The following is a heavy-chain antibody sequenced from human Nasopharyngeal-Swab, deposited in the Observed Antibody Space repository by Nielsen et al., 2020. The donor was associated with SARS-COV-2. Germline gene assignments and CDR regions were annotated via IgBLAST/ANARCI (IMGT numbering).Heavy chain of an antibody. CDR2: MTPKTGYT. CDR1: GFTFTTYD. CDR3: TRGVPDFGY. J-gene: IGHJ4*02. V-gene: IGHV1-8*01. Sequence: ASVKVSCKASGFTFTTYDINWVRQASGQGPEWMGWMTPKTGYTGYVQKFQGRVTLTWDTSISTAYMELSSLRSEDTAVYYCTRGVPDFGYWGQGTLVTVSS.